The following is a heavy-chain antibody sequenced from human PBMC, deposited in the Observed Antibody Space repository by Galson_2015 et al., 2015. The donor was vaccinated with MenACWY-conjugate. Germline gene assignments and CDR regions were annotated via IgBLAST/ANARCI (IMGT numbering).Heavy chain of an antibody. J-gene: IGHJ4*02. Sequence: STRPPCAATGFSPGTSWLPWARQAPGNGLEWVAHIKDDGSEQYYVDSVRGRCTVSRDNAKNSVSLQMNSLRSEDTAVYYCVTPIMTVVAVRSLDYWGQGTVVTVSS. CDR3: VTPIMTVVAVRSLDY. CDR1: GFSPGTSW. CDR2: IKDDGSEQ. V-gene: IGHV3-7*01. D-gene: IGHD2-21*01.